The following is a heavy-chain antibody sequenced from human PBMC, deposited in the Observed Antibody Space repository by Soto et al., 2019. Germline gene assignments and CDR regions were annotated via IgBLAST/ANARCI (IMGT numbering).Heavy chain of an antibody. CDR1: GYTFTGYY. Sequence: ASMKVSCKASGYTFTGYYMHWVRQAPGQGLEWMGWINPNSGGTNYAQKFQGWVTMTRDTSISTAYMELSRLRSDDTAVYYCARRTGYSSGSDDAFDIWGQGTMVTVSS. D-gene: IGHD6-19*01. CDR3: ARRTGYSSGSDDAFDI. J-gene: IGHJ3*02. CDR2: INPNSGGT. V-gene: IGHV1-2*04.